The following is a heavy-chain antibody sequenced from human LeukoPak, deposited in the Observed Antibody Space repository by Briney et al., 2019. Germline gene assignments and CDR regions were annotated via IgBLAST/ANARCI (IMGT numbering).Heavy chain of an antibody. J-gene: IGHJ5*02. V-gene: IGHV4-61*02. CDR3: AREDRHGTSGVVGFDP. D-gene: IGHD3-3*01. CDR2: IYTSGST. CDR1: GGSISSGSYC. Sequence: SETLSLTCTVSGGSISSGSYCWNWIRQPAGKGLEWIGRIYTSGSTNYNPSLKSRVTISTDTSKNQFSLKLSSVTAADTAVYFCAREDRHGTSGVVGFDPWGQGTLVTVSS.